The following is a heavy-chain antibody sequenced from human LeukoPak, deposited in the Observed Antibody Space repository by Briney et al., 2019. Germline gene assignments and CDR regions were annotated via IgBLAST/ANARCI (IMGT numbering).Heavy chain of an antibody. Sequence: GGSLRLSCAASGFTFSSYSMNWVRQAPGKGLEWVSFISTSSSYIYYADSVKSRFTISRDNAKNSLDLQMNSLRAEDTAVYYCAKASSSWYYFDCWGQGTMVTVSS. V-gene: IGHV3-21*01. J-gene: IGHJ4*02. CDR3: AKASSSWYYFDC. CDR2: ISTSSSYI. CDR1: GFTFSSYS. D-gene: IGHD6-13*01.